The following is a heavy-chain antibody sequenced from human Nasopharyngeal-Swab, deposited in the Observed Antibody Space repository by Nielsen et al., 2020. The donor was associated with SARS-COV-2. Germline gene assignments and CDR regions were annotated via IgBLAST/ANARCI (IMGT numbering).Heavy chain of an antibody. CDR3: ARVEAGYSSGGPYYYYGMDV. V-gene: IGHV1-8*01. D-gene: IGHD6-19*01. CDR2: MNPNSGNT. CDR1: GYTFTSYD. J-gene: IGHJ6*02. Sequence: ASVKVSCKASGYTFTSYDINWVRQATGQGLEWMGWMNPNSGNTGYAQKFQGRVTMTRNTSISTAYMELSSLRSEDTAVYYCARVEAGYSSGGPYYYYGMDVWGQGTTVTVPS.